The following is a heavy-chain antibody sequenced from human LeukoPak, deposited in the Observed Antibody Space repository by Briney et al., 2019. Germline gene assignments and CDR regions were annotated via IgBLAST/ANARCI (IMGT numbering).Heavy chain of an antibody. CDR3: ARADYYDSSGYLDAFDI. D-gene: IGHD3-22*01. CDR2: IYYSGST. V-gene: IGHV4-59*01. CDR1: GGSISSYY. J-gene: IGHJ3*02. Sequence: SETLSLTCTVSGGSISSYYWSWIRQPPGKGLEWIGYIYYSGSTNYNPSLKSRVTISVDTSKNQFSLKLSSVTAADTAVYYCARADYYDSSGYLDAFDIWGSGTTVTVSS.